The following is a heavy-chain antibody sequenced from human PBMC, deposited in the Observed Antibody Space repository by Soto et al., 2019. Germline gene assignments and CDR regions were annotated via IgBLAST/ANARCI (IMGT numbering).Heavy chain of an antibody. CDR2: ITYDSRKV. CDR1: GFTFDDYT. D-gene: IGHD1-1*01. Sequence: EVQLVESGGGLVQPGRSRRLSCTASGFTFDDYTMYWVRQAPGKGLEWVSLITYDSRKVDYADSVRGRFSISRDNAKNSLYLQMDSLRTEDTATYFCAKGRGNFAYNAYMPMDYWGQGTLVTVSS. CDR3: AKGRGNFAYNAYMPMDY. J-gene: IGHJ4*02. V-gene: IGHV3-9*01.